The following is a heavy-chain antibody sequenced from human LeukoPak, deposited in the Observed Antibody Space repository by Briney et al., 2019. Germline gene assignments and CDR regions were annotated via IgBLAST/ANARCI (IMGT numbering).Heavy chain of an antibody. V-gene: IGHV1-58*01. CDR3: AASSTAGNFDY. D-gene: IGHD3-10*01. CDR2: IVVASGNT. Sequence: SSVTVSYKAPVFTVPRSALQWVGQPRGQRRDGIGWIVVASGNTNYAQKFQERVTITRDMSTSTAYMELSSLRSEDTAVYYCAASSTAGNFDYWGQGTLVTVSS. CDR1: VFTVPRSA. J-gene: IGHJ4*02.